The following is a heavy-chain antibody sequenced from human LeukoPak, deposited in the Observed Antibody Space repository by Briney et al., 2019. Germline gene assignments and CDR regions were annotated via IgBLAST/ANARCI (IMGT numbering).Heavy chain of an antibody. CDR1: GFTFSSYA. Sequence: GGSLRLSCAASGFTFSSYAMHWVRQAPGKGLEYVSAISSNGGSTYYANSVRGIFTISRDNSKNTLYLQMGSLRAEDMAVYYCARGPSQAMVRIFDYWGQGTLVTVS. D-gene: IGHD3-10*01. CDR2: ISSNGGST. J-gene: IGHJ4*02. V-gene: IGHV3-64*01. CDR3: ARGPSQAMVRIFDY.